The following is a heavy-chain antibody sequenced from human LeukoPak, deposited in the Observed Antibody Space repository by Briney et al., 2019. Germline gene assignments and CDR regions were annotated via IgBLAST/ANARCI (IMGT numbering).Heavy chain of an antibody. CDR3: ARGYFLRSAGAYSNNWYNDRYYFDY. V-gene: IGHV4-34*01. Sequence: AETLSLTCAVYGVSFSLYYWIWIRQPPGKGLEGSGEINHTRSNNYNPPLKTRVHISVDTSKKQFSLKLSSVTAADTAVYYCARGYFLRSAGAYSNNWYNDRYYFDYWGQGTLVTVPS. CDR2: INHTRSN. D-gene: IGHD6-13*01. J-gene: IGHJ4*02. CDR1: GVSFSLYY.